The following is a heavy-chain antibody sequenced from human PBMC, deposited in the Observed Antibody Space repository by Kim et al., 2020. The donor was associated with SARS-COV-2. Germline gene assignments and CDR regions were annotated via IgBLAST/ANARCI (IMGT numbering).Heavy chain of an antibody. J-gene: IGHJ5*02. V-gene: IGHV1-3*01. Sequence: SQSCQGRVTITRDTSATTAYMELRSLTSKDTAVYYCAREGSGSYNWLDPWGQGTLVTVSS. D-gene: IGHD3-10*01. CDR3: AREGSGSYNWLDP.